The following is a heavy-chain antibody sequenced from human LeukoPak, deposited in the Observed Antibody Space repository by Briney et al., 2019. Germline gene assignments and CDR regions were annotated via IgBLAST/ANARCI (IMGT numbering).Heavy chain of an antibody. Sequence: GGSLRLSCAASGFTFSSYSMNWVRQAPGKGLEWVSYISSSSSTIYYADSVKGRFTISRDNAKNSLYLQMNSLRVEDTAVYYCARGENYDSSGYYLDYWGQGTLVTVSS. CDR3: ARGENYDSSGYYLDY. V-gene: IGHV3-48*01. J-gene: IGHJ4*02. CDR2: ISSSSSTI. D-gene: IGHD3-22*01. CDR1: GFTFSSYS.